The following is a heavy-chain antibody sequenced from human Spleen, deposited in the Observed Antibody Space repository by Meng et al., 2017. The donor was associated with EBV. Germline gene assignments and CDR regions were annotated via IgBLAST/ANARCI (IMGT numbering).Heavy chain of an antibody. V-gene: IGHV1-18*01. Sequence: QIKLVQSRGEMKKPVDLGTVSCQSSGYKFVDYGIGWVRQAPGQGLEWMGWISAHTNKTNYLQKFQGRLMMTTDTYTNTVYMELTSLTSEDTAMYYCARETNFVSGDFWGQGTLVTVSS. J-gene: IGHJ4*02. CDR2: ISAHTNKT. CDR1: GYKFVDYG. CDR3: ARETNFVSGDF. D-gene: IGHD1-1*01.